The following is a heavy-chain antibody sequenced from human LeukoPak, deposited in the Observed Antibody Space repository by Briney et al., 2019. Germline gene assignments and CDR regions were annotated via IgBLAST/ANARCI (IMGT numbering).Heavy chain of an antibody. D-gene: IGHD5-24*01. Sequence: ASVTVSCKASGYTFTSYDINWVRQATGQGLEWMGWMNPNSGNTGYAQKFQGRVTMTRNTSISTAYMELSSLRSEDTAVYYCAMGVEMATIAYNWFDPWGQGTLVTVSS. V-gene: IGHV1-8*01. CDR3: AMGVEMATIAYNWFDP. J-gene: IGHJ5*02. CDR2: MNPNSGNT. CDR1: GYTFTSYD.